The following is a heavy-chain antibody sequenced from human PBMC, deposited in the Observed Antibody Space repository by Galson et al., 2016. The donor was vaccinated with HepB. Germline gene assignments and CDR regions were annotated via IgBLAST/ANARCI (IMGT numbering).Heavy chain of an antibody. Sequence: SVKVSCKASGGTFNNYAVTWVRQAPGQGLEWMGGIIPMFGTANYSQKIQGRVTMTADKSAHTAYMELSSLTSEDTAVYFCARGLLSGFGGFRDYYYYGMGVWGQGTTATVAS. CDR2: IIPMFGTA. V-gene: IGHV1-69*06. J-gene: IGHJ6*02. CDR1: GGTFNNYA. D-gene: IGHD3-10*01. CDR3: ARGLLSGFGGFRDYYYYGMGV.